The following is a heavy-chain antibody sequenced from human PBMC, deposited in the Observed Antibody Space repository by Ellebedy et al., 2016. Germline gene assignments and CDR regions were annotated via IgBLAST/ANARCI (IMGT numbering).Heavy chain of an antibody. V-gene: IGHV3-7*03. CDR3: VKGASSGSWVTMEY. Sequence: GGSLRLSCAVSGFIFRNYWMTWVRQVPGKGLEWVASIKEDGSEIHYVDSVRGRFTISRDISRNTLYLQMNSLRVEDTALYYCVKGASSGSWVTMEYWGQGALVTVSS. J-gene: IGHJ4*02. CDR1: GFIFRNYW. D-gene: IGHD6-13*01. CDR2: IKEDGSEI.